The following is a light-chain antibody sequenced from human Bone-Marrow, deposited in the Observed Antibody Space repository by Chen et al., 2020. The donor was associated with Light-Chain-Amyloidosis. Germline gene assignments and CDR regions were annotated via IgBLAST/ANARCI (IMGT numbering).Light chain of an antibody. CDR1: NIGSTS. CDR3: QVWDRSSDRPV. Sequence: SYVLTQPSSVSVAPGQTATIACGGNNIGSTSVHWYQQTPGQAPLLVVYDDSDRPSGIPERLAGYRSGSTATLTISRVEAGDEADYYCQVWDRSSDRPVFGGGNKLTVL. J-gene: IGLJ3*02. V-gene: IGLV3-21*02. CDR2: DDS.